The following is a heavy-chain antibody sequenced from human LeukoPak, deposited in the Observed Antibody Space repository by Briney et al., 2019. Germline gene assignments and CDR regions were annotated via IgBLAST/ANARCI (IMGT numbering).Heavy chain of an antibody. D-gene: IGHD3-22*01. V-gene: IGHV4-39*01. Sequence: PSETLSLTCTVSGRSISSSSYYWGWIRQPPGNGLEWIGTIYYSGSTYYNPSLKSRVTISVDTSKNKFSLKVSSVTAADTAGYYCARNPTRGYYDSRMDRVDYWGQGTMVTVSS. CDR1: GRSISSSSYY. CDR3: ARNPTRGYYDSRMDRVDY. CDR2: IYYSGST. J-gene: IGHJ4*02.